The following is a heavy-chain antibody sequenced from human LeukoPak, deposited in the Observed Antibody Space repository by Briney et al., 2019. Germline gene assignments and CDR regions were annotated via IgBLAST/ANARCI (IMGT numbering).Heavy chain of an antibody. CDR3: AKTAGRRAGIDY. J-gene: IGHJ4*02. Sequence: GRSLRLSCADSGFTFSSYGMHWVRQAPGKGLEWVAVISYDGSNKYYADSVKGRFTISRDNSKNTLYLQMNSLRAEDTAVFYCAKTAGRRAGIDYWGQGTLVTASS. CDR1: GFTFSSYG. V-gene: IGHV3-30*18. CDR2: ISYDGSNK. D-gene: IGHD5-24*01.